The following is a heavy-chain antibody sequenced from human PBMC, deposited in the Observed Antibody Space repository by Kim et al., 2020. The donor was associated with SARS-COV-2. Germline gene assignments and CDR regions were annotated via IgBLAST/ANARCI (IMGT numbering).Heavy chain of an antibody. Sequence: GGSLRLSCAASGFSFGDYVMSWVRQGPEKGLEWVSGISPTGGTTYYADSVKGRFTVSRDNSGNTLYLQMNSLRGDDTAVYYCAMVSRSAWYTLFEYWGQGTLVTVSS. CDR1: GFSFGDYV. D-gene: IGHD2-2*02. CDR3: AMVSRSAWYTLFEY. V-gene: IGHV3-23*01. CDR2: ISPTGGTT. J-gene: IGHJ4*02.